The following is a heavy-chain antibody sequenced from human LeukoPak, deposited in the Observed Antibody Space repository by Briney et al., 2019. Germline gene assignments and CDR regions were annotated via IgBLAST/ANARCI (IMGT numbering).Heavy chain of an antibody. CDR1: GYTFTGYY. V-gene: IGHV1-2*04. J-gene: IGHJ4*02. Sequence: ASVKVSCKASGYTFTGYYMHWVRQAPGQGLEWMGWINPNSGGTNYAQKFQGWVTMTRDTSISTAYMELSRLRSDDTAVYYCARDMRPRYYYGSGSYFGYWGQGTLVTVSS. CDR2: INPNSGGT. CDR3: ARDMRPRYYYGSGSYFGY. D-gene: IGHD3-10*01.